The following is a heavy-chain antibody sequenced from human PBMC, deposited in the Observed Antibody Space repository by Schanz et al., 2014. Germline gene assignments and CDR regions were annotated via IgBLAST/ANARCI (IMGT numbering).Heavy chain of an antibody. CDR1: GYIFSSYA. V-gene: IGHV1-46*01. J-gene: IGHJ3*02. D-gene: IGHD3-22*01. CDR3: ARDIQYHYDTSGPVGAFDI. Sequence: QLVQSGSEFRKPGASVKVSCKASGYIFSSYAIHWVRQAPGQGPEWMGIINPSGGHTTYAQKFQGRVTITADKSTSTVYMELSSLRSDDTAVYYCARDIQYHYDTSGPVGAFDIWGQGTVVTVSS. CDR2: INPSGGHT.